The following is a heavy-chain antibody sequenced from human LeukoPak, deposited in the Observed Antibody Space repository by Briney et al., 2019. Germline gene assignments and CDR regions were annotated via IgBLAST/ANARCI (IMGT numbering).Heavy chain of an antibody. CDR1: GGTFSFYA. V-gene: IGHV1-69*04. CDR3: ARAVVVARGLMAYFDY. CDR2: IIPIPGMA. D-gene: IGHD3-10*01. Sequence: SVEVSCKASGGTFSFYAINWVRQAPGQGLEWMGRIIPIPGMANYAQKFQGRVTITADSSTSTAYMEVSSLRSEDTAVYYCARAVVVARGLMAYFDYWGQGTLVTVSS. J-gene: IGHJ4*02.